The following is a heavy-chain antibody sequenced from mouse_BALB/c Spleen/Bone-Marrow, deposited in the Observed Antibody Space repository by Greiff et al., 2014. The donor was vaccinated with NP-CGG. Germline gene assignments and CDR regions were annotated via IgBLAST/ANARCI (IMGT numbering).Heavy chain of an antibody. D-gene: IGHD2-3*01. V-gene: IGHV1-14*01. J-gene: IGHJ1*01. CDR1: GYTFTSYV. CDR2: INPYNDGT. Sequence: EVQLQQSGPELVKPGASVKMSCKASGYTFTSYVMHWVKQKPGQGLEWIGYINPYNDGTKYNEKFKDKAALTSDKSSSTAYMELSSLTSEDSAVYYCARTPIYDGYYWFSDVWGAGTTVTVSS. CDR3: ARTPIYDGYYWFSDV.